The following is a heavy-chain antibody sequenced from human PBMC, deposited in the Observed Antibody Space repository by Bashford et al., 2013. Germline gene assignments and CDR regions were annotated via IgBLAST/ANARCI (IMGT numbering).Heavy chain of an antibody. CDR2: MNGANGYT. V-gene: IGHV1-3*01. D-gene: IGHD3-9*01. Sequence: WVRQAPGHRPEWMGWMNGANGYTEYAQKFQGRVAFTRDTTATTAYMELSGLKSDDTAVYYCARGVPTFDTSSPLQPAGGLDVWGQGTTVTVSS. CDR3: ARGVPTFDTSSPLQPAGGLDV. J-gene: IGHJ6*02.